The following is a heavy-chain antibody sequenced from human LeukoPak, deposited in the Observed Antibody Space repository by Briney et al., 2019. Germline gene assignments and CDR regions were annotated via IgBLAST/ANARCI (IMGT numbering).Heavy chain of an antibody. D-gene: IGHD2-21*01. Sequence: PGGSLRLSCAASGFTVSGNYMSWVRQAPGKGLEWVSVIYSGGSTNYADSVKGRFTISRDNSKNTLYLQMNSLRVEDTAVYYCTRGGGAEAFDIWGQGTMVTASS. CDR1: GFTVSGNY. CDR3: TRGGGAEAFDI. V-gene: IGHV3-66*01. CDR2: IYSGGST. J-gene: IGHJ3*02.